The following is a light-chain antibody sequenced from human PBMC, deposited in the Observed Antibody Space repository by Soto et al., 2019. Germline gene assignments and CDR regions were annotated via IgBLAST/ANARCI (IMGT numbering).Light chain of an antibody. V-gene: IGLV2-14*03. Sequence: QFSLTQPASVSGSPGQSITISCTGTSSDVGGYNYVSWYQHHPGKAPKLMIYHVTVRPSGVSNRFSGSKSDDTASLTISGLQAEDEADYYCASFTSTYSYVVGTGTKLTVL. J-gene: IGLJ1*01. CDR3: ASFTSTYSYV. CDR1: SSDVGGYNY. CDR2: HVT.